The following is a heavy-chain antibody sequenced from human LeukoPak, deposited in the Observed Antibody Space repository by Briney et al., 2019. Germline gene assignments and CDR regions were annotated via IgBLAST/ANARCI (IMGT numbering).Heavy chain of an antibody. CDR2: IIPTLGIA. V-gene: IGHV1-69*04. D-gene: IGHD6-13*01. Sequence: SVKVSCKASGGTFSSYAISWVRQAPGQGLEWMGRIIPTLGIANYAQKFQGRVTITADKSTSTAYMELSSLRSEDTAVYYCARGGYSSSWYVLHFDYWAREPWSPSPQ. CDR3: ARGGYSSSWYVLHFDY. J-gene: IGHJ4*02. CDR1: GGTFSSYA.